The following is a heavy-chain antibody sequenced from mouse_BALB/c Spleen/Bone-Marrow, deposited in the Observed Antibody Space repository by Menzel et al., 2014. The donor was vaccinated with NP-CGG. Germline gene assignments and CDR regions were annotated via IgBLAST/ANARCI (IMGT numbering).Heavy chain of an antibody. V-gene: IGHV1S81*02. CDR3: TRARPGGFAY. D-gene: IGHD4-1*01. Sequence: VQLEESGAELVKPGASVTLSCKASGYTFTNYYMYWVKQRPGQGLEWIGEINPSNGGPNFNEKFKSKATLTVDKSSSTAYMQLSSLTSEDSAVYYCTRARPGGFAYWGQGTLVTVSA. CDR1: GYTFTNYY. CDR2: INPSNGGP. J-gene: IGHJ3*01.